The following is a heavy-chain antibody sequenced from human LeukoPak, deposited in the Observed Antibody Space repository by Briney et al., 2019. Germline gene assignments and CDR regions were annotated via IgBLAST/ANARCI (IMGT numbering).Heavy chain of an antibody. J-gene: IGHJ4*02. CDR3: ARDARTAVAGMGNFDY. D-gene: IGHD6-19*01. CDR1: GGSISSGGYY. CDR2: IYYSGST. Sequence: SQTLSLTCIVSGGSISSGGYYWSWIRQHPGKGLEWIGYIYYSGSTYYNPSLKSRVTISVDMSKNQFSLKLSSVTAADTAVYYCARDARTAVAGMGNFDYWGQGTQVTVSS. V-gene: IGHV4-31*03.